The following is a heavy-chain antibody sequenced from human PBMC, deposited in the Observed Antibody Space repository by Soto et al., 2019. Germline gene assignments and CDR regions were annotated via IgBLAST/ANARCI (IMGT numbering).Heavy chain of an antibody. V-gene: IGHV3-23*01. CDR3: AKDFGESRSGSSDDGMDV. J-gene: IGHJ6*02. CDR1: GFTFNNYA. Sequence: GGSLRLSCAASGFTFNNYAMNWVRQAPGKGLEWVSAISGSGGSIYYADSVKGRFTISRDISKNTLYLQMNSLRAEDTAVYYCAKDFGESRSGSSDDGMDVWGQGTTVTVSS. D-gene: IGHD1-26*01. CDR2: ISGSGGSI.